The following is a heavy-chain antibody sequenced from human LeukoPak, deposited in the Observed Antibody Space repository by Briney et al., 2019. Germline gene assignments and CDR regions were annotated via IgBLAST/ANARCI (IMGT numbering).Heavy chain of an antibody. Sequence: SETLSLTCAVSGVSISSSEWWIWVRQPPGEGLEWIGEIHRDGRTMYNPSLKSRVTMSMDYSKNQFSLSVTSVTAADTAIYYCGKTDIYFNPIDYWGPGSLVTVSS. CDR2: IHRDGRT. CDR1: GVSISSSEW. V-gene: IGHV4-4*02. CDR3: GKTDIYFNPIDY. D-gene: IGHD3-9*01. J-gene: IGHJ4*02.